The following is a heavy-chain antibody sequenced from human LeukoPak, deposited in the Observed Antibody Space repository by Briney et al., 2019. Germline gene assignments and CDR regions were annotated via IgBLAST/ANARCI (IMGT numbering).Heavy chain of an antibody. CDR3: ARAAGYEFFDY. CDR2: ISSSGSTI. J-gene: IGHJ4*02. D-gene: IGHD5-12*01. Sequence: GGSLRLSCAASGFTFSSYEMNWVRQAPGKGLEWVSYISSSGSTIYYADSVKGRLTISRDNGKNSLYLQMNSLRAEDTAVYYCARAAGYEFFDYWGQGALVTVSS. V-gene: IGHV3-48*03. CDR1: GFTFSSYE.